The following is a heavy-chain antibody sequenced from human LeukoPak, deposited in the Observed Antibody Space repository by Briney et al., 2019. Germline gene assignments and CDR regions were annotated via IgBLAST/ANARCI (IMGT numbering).Heavy chain of an antibody. J-gene: IGHJ3*02. CDR3: ARVGYCTNGVCWESNAFDI. Sequence: SVKVSCKASGGTFSSFAISWVRQAPGQGLEWMGGIIPIFGTANYAQKFQGRVTITTDESTSTAYMELSSLRSEDTAVYYCARVGYCTNGVCWESNAFDIWGQGTMVTVSS. D-gene: IGHD2-8*01. CDR2: IIPIFGTA. CDR1: GGTFSSFA. V-gene: IGHV1-69*05.